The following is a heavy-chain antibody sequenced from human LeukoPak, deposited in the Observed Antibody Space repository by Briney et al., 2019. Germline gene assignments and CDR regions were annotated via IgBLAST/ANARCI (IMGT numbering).Heavy chain of an antibody. CDR3: ANSPDCAFDY. Sequence: GGSLRLSCAASGFTFSSYAMIWVRQASGKGLEWDSAISGSGGSTYYADSVKGRFTISRDNSKNTLYLHMNSLRAEDTAVYYCANSPDCAFDYWGQGTLVTVSS. J-gene: IGHJ4*02. CDR1: GFTFSSYA. CDR2: ISGSGGST. D-gene: IGHD2-21*02. V-gene: IGHV3-23*01.